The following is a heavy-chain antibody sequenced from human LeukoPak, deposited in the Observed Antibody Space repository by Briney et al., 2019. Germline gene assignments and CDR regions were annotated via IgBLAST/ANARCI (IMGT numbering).Heavy chain of an antibody. CDR1: GFTFISYW. D-gene: IGHD6-19*01. CDR2: IKQDGSEK. Sequence: AGGSLRLSCAASGFTFISYWMSWVRQAPGKGLEWVANIKQDGSEKYYVDSVKGRFTISRDNAKNSLYLQMNSLRAEDTAVYYCASLYSSAYWGQGTLVTVSS. J-gene: IGHJ4*02. CDR3: ASLYSSAY. V-gene: IGHV3-7*01.